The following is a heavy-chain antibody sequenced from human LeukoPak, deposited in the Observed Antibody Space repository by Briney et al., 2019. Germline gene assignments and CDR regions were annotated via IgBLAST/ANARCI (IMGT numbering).Heavy chain of an antibody. CDR2: ISGSGENT. CDR3: GKDRPNYYHSSGHYYRQNGVY. D-gene: IGHD3-22*01. CDR1: GFSFSSYA. V-gene: IGHV3-23*01. J-gene: IGHJ4*02. Sequence: GGSLRLSCGASGFSFSSYAMSWVRQAPGKGLEWVSSISGSGENTYYTDSVKGRFTISRDNFKSTLYLQMNSLRAEDTAVYYCGKDRPNYYHSSGHYYRQNGVYWGQGTLVTVSS.